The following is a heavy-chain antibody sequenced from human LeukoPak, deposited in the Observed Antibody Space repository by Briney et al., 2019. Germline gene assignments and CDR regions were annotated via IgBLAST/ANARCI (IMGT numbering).Heavy chain of an antibody. J-gene: IGHJ3*02. CDR1: GYTFTSYG. Sequence: ASVKVSCKASGYTFTSYGISWVRQAPGQGLEWMGWISAYNGNTNYAQKLQGRVTMTTDTSTSTAYMELRSLRSDDTAVYYCAREKTGYSSGYDAFDIWGQGTMVTVSS. D-gene: IGHD6-19*01. V-gene: IGHV1-18*01. CDR2: ISAYNGNT. CDR3: AREKTGYSSGYDAFDI.